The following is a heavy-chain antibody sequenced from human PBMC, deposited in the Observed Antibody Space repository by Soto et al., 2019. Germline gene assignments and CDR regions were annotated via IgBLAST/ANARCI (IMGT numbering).Heavy chain of an antibody. CDR2: IKSKTDGGTT. CDR3: TTFLVVAALIDY. Sequence: GGSLRLSCAASGFTFSNAWMSWVRQAPGKGLEWVGRIKSKTDGGTTDYAAPVKGRFTISRDDSKNTLYLQMNSLKTEDTAVYYCTTFLVVAALIDYWGQGTLVTVSS. CDR1: GFTFSNAW. V-gene: IGHV3-15*01. D-gene: IGHD2-15*01. J-gene: IGHJ4*02.